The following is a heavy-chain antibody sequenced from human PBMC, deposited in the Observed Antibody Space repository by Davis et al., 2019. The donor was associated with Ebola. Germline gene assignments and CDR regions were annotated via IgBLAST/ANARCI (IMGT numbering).Heavy chain of an antibody. Sequence: PSETLSLTCTLSGASISSPHWWSWVRQAPGKGLEWIGEVFRTGHTNYNPSLESRVTVSVDTSKNQFSLRLNSVTAADTAVYYCARHGYCSDGSCSFHYFDHWGQGIQVTVSS. D-gene: IGHD2-15*01. J-gene: IGHJ4*02. CDR1: GASISSPHW. CDR3: ARHGYCSDGSCSFHYFDH. V-gene: IGHV4-4*02. CDR2: VFRTGHT.